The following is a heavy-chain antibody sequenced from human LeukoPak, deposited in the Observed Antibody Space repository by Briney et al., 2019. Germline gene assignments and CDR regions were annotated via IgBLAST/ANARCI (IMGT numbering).Heavy chain of an antibody. CDR2: IYYSGST. D-gene: IGHD1-26*01. CDR3: ARQGYSGSYSGNYFDY. CDR1: GGSISSYY. J-gene: IGHJ4*02. Sequence: PSETLSLTCTVSGGSISSYYWSWIRQPPGKGLEWIGYIYYSGSTKYNPSLKSRVTISVDTSKNQFSLKLSSVTAADTAVYYCARQGYSGSYSGNYFDYWGQGTLVTVSS. V-gene: IGHV4-59*08.